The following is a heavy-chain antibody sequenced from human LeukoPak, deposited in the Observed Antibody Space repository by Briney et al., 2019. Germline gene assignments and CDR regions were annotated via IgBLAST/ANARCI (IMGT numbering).Heavy chain of an antibody. D-gene: IGHD3-10*01. CDR1: GFTFSSYE. Sequence: GGSLRLSCAASGFTFSSYEMNWVRRAPGKGLEWVSYISSSGSTIYYADSVKGRFTISRDNARNSLYLQMNSLRVEDTAVYYCARELWPGDYLGQGFLVTVSS. CDR3: ARELWPGDY. CDR2: ISSSGSTI. J-gene: IGHJ4*02. V-gene: IGHV3-48*03.